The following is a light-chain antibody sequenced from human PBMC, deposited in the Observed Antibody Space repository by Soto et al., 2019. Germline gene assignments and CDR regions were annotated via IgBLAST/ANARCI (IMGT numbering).Light chain of an antibody. J-gene: IGKJ4*01. CDR3: QQYGSSPLT. CDR1: QSVSSSF. CDR2: GAS. Sequence: EIVLTQSPGTLSLSPGERATLSCRASQSVSSSFLAWYQQKPGQARRLLIYGASSRATGIPDRFSGSGSGTDFTLTISRLEPEDVAVYYCQQYGSSPLTFGGGTKVEIK. V-gene: IGKV3-20*01.